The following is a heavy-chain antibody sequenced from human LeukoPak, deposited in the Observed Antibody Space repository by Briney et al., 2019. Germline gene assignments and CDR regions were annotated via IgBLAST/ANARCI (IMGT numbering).Heavy chain of an antibody. V-gene: IGHV4-34*01. CDR3: ARDAYGAAAGTSLVAFDY. Sequence: PSETLSLTCAVYGGSFSGYYWSWIRQPPGKGLEWIGEINHSGSTNYNPSLKSRVTISVDTSKNQFSLKLSSVTAADTAVYYCARDAYGAAAGTSLVAFDYWGQGTLVTVSS. J-gene: IGHJ4*02. CDR2: INHSGST. CDR1: GGSFSGYY. D-gene: IGHD6-13*01.